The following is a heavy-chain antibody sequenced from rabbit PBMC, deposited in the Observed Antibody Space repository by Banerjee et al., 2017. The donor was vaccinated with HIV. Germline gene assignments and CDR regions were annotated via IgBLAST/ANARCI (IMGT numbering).Heavy chain of an antibody. CDR1: GFSFSSSYY. D-gene: IGHD8-1*01. J-gene: IGHJ4*01. V-gene: IGHV1S40*01. CDR2: IYGGDSGST. CDR3: ARDLGGSSDL. Sequence: QSLEESGGDLVKPGASLTLTCTASGFSFSSSYYMCWVRQAPGKGLEWIACIYGGDSGSTYYASWAKGRFTISKTSSTTVTLQMTSLTAADTATYFCARDLGGSSDLWGPGTLVTVS.